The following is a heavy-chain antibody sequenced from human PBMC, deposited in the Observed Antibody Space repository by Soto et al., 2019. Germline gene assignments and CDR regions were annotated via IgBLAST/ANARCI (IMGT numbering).Heavy chain of an antibody. CDR3: PASHRIPPDAFDI. CDR1: GYTFTSYA. Sequence: QVQLVQSGAEVKKPGASVKGSCKASGYTFTSYAMHWVRQAPGQSLEWMGWINAGNCNTKYSQKFQGRVTITRDPSESTAYLELSSMRSEDTAVYYCPASHRIPPDAFDIWAQGTMVTVSS. V-gene: IGHV1-3*01. J-gene: IGHJ3*02. CDR2: INAGNCNT.